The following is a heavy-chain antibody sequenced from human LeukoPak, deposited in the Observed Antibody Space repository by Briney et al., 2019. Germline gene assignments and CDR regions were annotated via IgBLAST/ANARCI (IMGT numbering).Heavy chain of an antibody. J-gene: IGHJ6*02. Sequence: GGSLRLSCTASGFTFSTYVMSWVRQAPGKGLEWVSSISSSSSYIYYADSVKGRFTISRDNAKNSLYLQMNSLRAEDTAVYYCARDRDYGDNYYYYGMDVWGQGTTVTVSS. CDR2: ISSSSSYI. CDR1: GFTFSTYV. V-gene: IGHV3-21*01. D-gene: IGHD4-17*01. CDR3: ARDRDYGDNYYYYGMDV.